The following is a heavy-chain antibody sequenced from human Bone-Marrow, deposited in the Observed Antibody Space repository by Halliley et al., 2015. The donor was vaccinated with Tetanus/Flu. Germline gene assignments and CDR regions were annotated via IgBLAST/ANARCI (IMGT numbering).Heavy chain of an antibody. CDR2: IWNDGQKK. D-gene: IGHD3-10*01. J-gene: IGHJ4*02. V-gene: IGHV3-33*01. Sequence: CAASGFIFSDYGMHWVRQAPGKGLEWVAVIWNDGQKKYYSDSVKDRFTISRDNSKNTLFLQMNSLGVEDSAVYYCSRGRFGEILRGDFDHWGQGAPVTVSS. CDR1: GFIFSDYG. CDR3: SRGRFGEILRGDFDH.